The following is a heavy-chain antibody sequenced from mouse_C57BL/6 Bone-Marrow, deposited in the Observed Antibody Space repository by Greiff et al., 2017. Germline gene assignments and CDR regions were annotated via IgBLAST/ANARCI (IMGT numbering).Heavy chain of an antibody. Sequence: EVMLVESGGGLVQPKGSLKLSCAASGFSFNTYDMNWVRQAPGKGLEWVARIRSKSNNYATYYADSVKDRFTISRDDSESMLYLQMNNLKPEDTAMYCCVRHSKGALDYWGQGTSVTVSS. CDR3: VRHSKGALDY. J-gene: IGHJ4*01. CDR2: IRSKSNNYAT. D-gene: IGHD2-5*01. V-gene: IGHV10-1*01. CDR1: GFSFNTYD.